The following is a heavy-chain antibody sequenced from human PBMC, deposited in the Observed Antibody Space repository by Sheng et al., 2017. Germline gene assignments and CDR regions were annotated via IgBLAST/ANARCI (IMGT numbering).Heavy chain of an antibody. CDR3: ARGRKVGAPRGKQNWFDP. D-gene: IGHD1-26*01. V-gene: IGHV4-34*01. CDR1: GGSFSGYY. CDR2: INHSGST. Sequence: QVQLQQWGAGLLKPSETLSLTCAVYGGSFSGYYWSWIRQPPGKGLEWIGEINHSGSTNYNPSLKSRVTISVDTSKNQFSLKLSSVTAADTAVYYCARGRKVGAPRGKQNWFDPWGQGTLVTVSS. J-gene: IGHJ5*02.